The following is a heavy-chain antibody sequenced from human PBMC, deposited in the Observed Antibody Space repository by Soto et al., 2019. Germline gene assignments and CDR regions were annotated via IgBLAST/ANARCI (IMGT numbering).Heavy chain of an antibody. CDR1: GYTFTNYG. D-gene: IGHD3-22*01. CDR3: ARVFYYESYGLGPNDAFDT. J-gene: IGHJ3*02. CDR2: ISAYNGNI. V-gene: IGHV1-18*01. Sequence: QVQLVQSGAEVKKPGASVKVSCKASGYTFTNYGITWVRQAPGQGLEWMAWISAYNGNINYAPNLQGRVTVTTDTSTSTAYRELRSLRSDDTAVYYCARVFYYESYGLGPNDAFDTWGQGTAVAVSS.